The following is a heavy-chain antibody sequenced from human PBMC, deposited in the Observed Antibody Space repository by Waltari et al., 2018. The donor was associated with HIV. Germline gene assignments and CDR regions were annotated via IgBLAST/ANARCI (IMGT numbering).Heavy chain of an antibody. D-gene: IGHD6-25*01. CDR1: GGSFSGYY. Sequence: QVQLQQWGAGLLKPSETLSLTCAVHGGSFSGYYWSWIRQPPGKGLEWIGEINHSGSTNYNPSLKSRVTISVDTSKNQFSLKLSSVTAADTAVYYCARAAFYYYYGMDVWGQGTTVTVSS. CDR3: ARAAFYYYYGMDV. V-gene: IGHV4-34*01. CDR2: INHSGST. J-gene: IGHJ6*02.